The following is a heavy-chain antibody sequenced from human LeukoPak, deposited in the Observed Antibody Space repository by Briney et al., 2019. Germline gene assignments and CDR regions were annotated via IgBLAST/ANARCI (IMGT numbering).Heavy chain of an antibody. J-gene: IGHJ5*02. CDR1: GGTFSTYT. CDR2: IIPILGIA. CDR3: ARDLARSGQGSPIGWFDP. D-gene: IGHD3-3*01. V-gene: IGHV1-69*04. Sequence: SVKVSCKASGGTFSTYTISWVRQAPGQGLEWMGRIIPILGIANYAQKFQGRVTITADKSTSTAYMELSSLRSEDTAVYYCARDLARSGQGSPIGWFDPWGQGTLVTVSS.